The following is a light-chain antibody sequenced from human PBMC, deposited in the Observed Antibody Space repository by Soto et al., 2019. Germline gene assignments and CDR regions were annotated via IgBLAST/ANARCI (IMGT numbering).Light chain of an antibody. V-gene: IGKV3D-15*01. CDR2: DAS. CDR3: QQYNNWPLT. CDR1: QSVSSY. Sequence: PGERATLSCRASQSVSSYLXXYXQKXGXXXRXXXYDASNRATGIPARFSGSGYGTEFTLTISSLQSEDFAVYYCQQYNNWPLTFGGGTKVDIK. J-gene: IGKJ4*01.